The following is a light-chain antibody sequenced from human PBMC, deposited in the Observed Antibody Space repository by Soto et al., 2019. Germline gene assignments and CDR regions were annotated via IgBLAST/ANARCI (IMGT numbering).Light chain of an antibody. CDR3: QSYDSSLSGYVI. Sequence: QSVLTQPPSVSGGPGQRVTISCTGSSSNIGTPYDVHWYQQLPGTAPKLLIYGNSNRPSGVPDRFSGSKSGTSASLAITGLQAEDEADYYCQSYDSSLSGYVIFGGGTKLTVL. V-gene: IGLV1-40*01. J-gene: IGLJ2*01. CDR1: SSNIGTPYD. CDR2: GNS.